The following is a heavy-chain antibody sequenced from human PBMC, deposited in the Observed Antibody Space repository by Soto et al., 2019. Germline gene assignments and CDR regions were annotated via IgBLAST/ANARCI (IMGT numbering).Heavy chain of an antibody. CDR3: ARREQWLENFDF. CDR2: INPNSGDS. Sequence: GASVKVSCKTSGYTCTVYYIHCILQAPGQGLEWMGWINPNSGDSDYPQEFQGRVTMTSDTSITTAYMQLTRLRSDDTAVYYCARREQWLENFDFWGQGTLVTVSS. CDR1: GYTCTVYY. V-gene: IGHV1-2*02. J-gene: IGHJ4*02. D-gene: IGHD6-19*01.